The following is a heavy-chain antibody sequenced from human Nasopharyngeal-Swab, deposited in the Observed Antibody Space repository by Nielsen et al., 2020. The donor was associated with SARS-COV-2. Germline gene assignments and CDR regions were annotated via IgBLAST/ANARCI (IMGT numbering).Heavy chain of an antibody. D-gene: IGHD2-21*02. V-gene: IGHV3-48*03. CDR3: ARVAVTYYFDY. CDR1: GFTFSSYE. J-gene: IGHJ4*02. Sequence: GGSLRLSCAASGFTFSSYEMNWVRQAPGKGLEWVSYISSGGSTIYYADSVKGRFTISRGNAKNSLYLQMNSLRAEDTAVYYCARVAVTYYFDYWGQGTLVTVSS. CDR2: ISSGGSTI.